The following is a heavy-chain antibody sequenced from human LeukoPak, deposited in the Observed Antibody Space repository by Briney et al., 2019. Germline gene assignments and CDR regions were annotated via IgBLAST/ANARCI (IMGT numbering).Heavy chain of an antibody. Sequence: PGGSLRLSCAVSGFTVDSHYMTWVRQAPGKGLQWVSVIYRDGSTYYAGSVEGRFTISRDNSKNTLHFQMNSLRAEDTAVYYCAQLPSDWGQGTLVTVSS. D-gene: IGHD1-7*01. V-gene: IGHV3-66*02. CDR1: GFTVDSHY. J-gene: IGHJ4*02. CDR2: IYRDGST. CDR3: AQLPSD.